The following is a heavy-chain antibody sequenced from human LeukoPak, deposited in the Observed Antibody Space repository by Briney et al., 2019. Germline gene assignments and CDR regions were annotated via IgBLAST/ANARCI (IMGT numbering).Heavy chain of an antibody. Sequence: PGGSLRLSCAASGFSFGDFYMTWIRQAPGKGLEWLSHISPSSTYTNFADSVKGRFTISRDNANNSLYLQMNSLRAEDTAVYHCARDAWGAVAATLDVWGQGTTVTVSS. CDR2: ISPSSTYT. J-gene: IGHJ6*02. CDR1: GFSFGDFY. V-gene: IGHV3-11*06. D-gene: IGHD6-19*01. CDR3: ARDAWGAVAATLDV.